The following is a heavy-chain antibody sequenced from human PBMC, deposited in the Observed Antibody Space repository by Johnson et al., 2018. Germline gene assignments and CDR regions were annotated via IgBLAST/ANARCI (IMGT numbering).Heavy chain of an antibody. Sequence: VQLVQSGAEVRKPGESLKISCKGSGYSFTNYWIGWVRQMPGKGLEWMGIIYPDDSDTRYSPSFQGQVTISADKSISTAYLQWSSLKASDTAMYYWARGEEVPAAKYYYSYYGRDVWGQGTTVTVSS. CDR2: IYPDDSDT. J-gene: IGHJ6*02. CDR3: ARGEEVPAAKYYYSYYGRDV. D-gene: IGHD2-2*01. V-gene: IGHV5-51*01. CDR1: GYSFTNYW.